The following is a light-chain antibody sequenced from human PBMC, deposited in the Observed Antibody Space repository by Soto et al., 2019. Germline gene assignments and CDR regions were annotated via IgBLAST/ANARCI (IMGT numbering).Light chain of an antibody. CDR2: KAS. CDR3: QHYNSYSEA. J-gene: IGKJ1*01. V-gene: IGKV1-5*03. Sequence: DIQMTQSPSTLSGSVGYRVTITCRASQTISSWLAWYQQKPGKAPKILIYKASTLKSGVPSRFRGSGSGTEFTLTVSRLQPDDFETYYCQHYNSYSEAFGQGTKVDIK. CDR1: QTISSW.